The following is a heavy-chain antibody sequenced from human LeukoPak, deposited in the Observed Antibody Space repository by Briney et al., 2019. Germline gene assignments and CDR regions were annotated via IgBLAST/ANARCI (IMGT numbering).Heavy chain of an antibody. CDR3: ARGPGYCSGGSCYSGFPLTYYYSGMDV. D-gene: IGHD2-15*01. Sequence: GGSLRLSCAASGFTVSSNYMSWVRQAPGKGLEWVSVIYSGGSTYYADSVKGRFTISRHNSKNTLYLQMNSLRAEDTAVYYCARGPGYCSGGSCYSGFPLTYYYSGMDVWGQGTTVTVSS. V-gene: IGHV3-53*04. CDR1: GFTVSSNY. CDR2: IYSGGST. J-gene: IGHJ6*02.